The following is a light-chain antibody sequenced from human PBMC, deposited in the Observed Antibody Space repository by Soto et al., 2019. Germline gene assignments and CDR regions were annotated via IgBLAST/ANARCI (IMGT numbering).Light chain of an antibody. CDR1: QSVSIH. J-gene: IGKJ5*01. V-gene: IGKV3-15*01. CDR2: DTS. CDR3: QQYSNWPPIT. Sequence: EKVMTHSPGTQSPSLGERDTLYCXXSQSVSIHLAWYQQKPGQAPRLLIYDTSTRATGIPARFSGSGSGTEFTLTISSLQSEDFAVYYCQQYSNWPPITFGQGTRLEIK.